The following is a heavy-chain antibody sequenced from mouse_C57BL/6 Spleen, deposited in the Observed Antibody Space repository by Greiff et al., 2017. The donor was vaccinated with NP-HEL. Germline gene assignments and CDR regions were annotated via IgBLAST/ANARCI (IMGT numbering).Heavy chain of an antibody. D-gene: IGHD1-1*01. Sequence: QVQLQQSGAELVMPGASVKLSCKASGYTFTSYWMHWVKQRPGQGLEWIGEIDPSDSYTNYNQKFKGKSTLTVDKSSSTAYMQLSSLTSEDSAVYYCARWGYGSSSFAYWGQGTLVTVSA. V-gene: IGHV1-69*01. CDR2: IDPSDSYT. CDR1: GYTFTSYW. J-gene: IGHJ3*01. CDR3: ARWGYGSSSFAY.